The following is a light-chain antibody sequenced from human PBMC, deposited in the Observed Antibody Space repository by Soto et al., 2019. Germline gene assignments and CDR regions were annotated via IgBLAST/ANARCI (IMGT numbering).Light chain of an antibody. CDR3: SSFTSGSTLYV. J-gene: IGLJ1*01. CDR1: SSDVGGYNY. CDR2: DVS. Sequence: QSALTQPASVSGSPGQSITLCCTGTSSDVGGYNYVSWYQQHPGKAPKLMIYDVSNRPSGVSNRFSGSKSGNTASLTISGLQAEDGADYYCSSFTSGSTLYVFGTGTQLTVL. V-gene: IGLV2-14*01.